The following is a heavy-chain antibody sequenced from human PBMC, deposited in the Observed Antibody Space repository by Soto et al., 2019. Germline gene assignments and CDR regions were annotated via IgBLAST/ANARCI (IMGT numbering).Heavy chain of an antibody. Sequence: QEQLVQSGPEVKKPGSSVTVSCKASAGTFNNYAICWVRQAPGQGLEWMGGTIPLFSTSSYAQKFQGRVTRTADKSTSTVYMEMRNLKSEDTALYYCARAGSRPYYYYGMDVWGQWTTVTVS. CDR3: ARAGSRPYYYYGMDV. J-gene: IGHJ6*02. D-gene: IGHD1-26*01. CDR2: TIPLFSTS. CDR1: AGTFNNYA. V-gene: IGHV1-69*06.